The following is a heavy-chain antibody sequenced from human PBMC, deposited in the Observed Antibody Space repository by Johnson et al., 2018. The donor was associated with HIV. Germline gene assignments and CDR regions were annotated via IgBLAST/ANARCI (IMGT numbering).Heavy chain of an antibody. CDR3: ARGGVYSRYAFDI. V-gene: IGHV3-74*02. J-gene: IGHJ3*02. Sequence: VQLVESGGGLVQPGGSLRLSCAASGFAFSSYWMNWVRQAPGKGLVWVSRISSDGRSTSYADSVKGRFTISRDNAKNTLYLQMNRVRAEDTAVYYCARGGVYSRYAFDIWGQGTMVTVSS. CDR1: GFAFSSYW. CDR2: ISSDGRST. D-gene: IGHD6-13*01.